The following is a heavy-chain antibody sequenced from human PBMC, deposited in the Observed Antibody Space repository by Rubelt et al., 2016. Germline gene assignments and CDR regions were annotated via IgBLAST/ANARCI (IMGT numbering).Heavy chain of an antibody. J-gene: IGHJ4*02. D-gene: IGHD3-10*01. Sequence: VQLVESGGGVVQPGRSLRLSCAASGFTFDDYAMHWVRQAPGKGLEWVSSISSSTSYIYYADSVKGRFTISSDNAKNSLYLQLKSLRAEDTAVYYWARFRGSGSAYQYSVDYWGPGTLVTVSS. CDR3: ARFRGSGSAYQYSVDY. CDR2: ISSSTSYI. V-gene: IGHV3-21*01. CDR1: GFTFDDYA.